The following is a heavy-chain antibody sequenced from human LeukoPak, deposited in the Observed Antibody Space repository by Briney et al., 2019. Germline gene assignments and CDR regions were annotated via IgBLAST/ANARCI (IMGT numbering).Heavy chain of an antibody. V-gene: IGHV3-30-3*01. CDR2: ISYDGSNK. D-gene: IGHD4-17*01. Sequence: GGSLRLSCAASGFTFSSYAMHWVRQAPGKGLGWVAVISYDGSNKYYADSVKGRFTISRDKSKNTLYLQMNSLRAEDTAVYYCARSTVTTFDDAFDIWGQGTMVTVSS. J-gene: IGHJ3*02. CDR1: GFTFSSYA. CDR3: ARSTVTTFDDAFDI.